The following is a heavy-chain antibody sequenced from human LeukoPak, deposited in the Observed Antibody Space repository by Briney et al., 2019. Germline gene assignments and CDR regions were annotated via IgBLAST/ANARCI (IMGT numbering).Heavy chain of an antibody. CDR2: INHSGST. Sequence: SETLSLTCAVYGGSFSGYYWSWIRQPPGKGLEWIGEINHSGSTNYNPSLKSRVTISVDTSKNQFSLKLSSVTAADTAVYYCAREGIAAAGRRAGMDVWGQGTTVTVSS. CDR1: GGSFSGYY. J-gene: IGHJ6*02. V-gene: IGHV4-34*01. CDR3: AREGIAAAGRRAGMDV. D-gene: IGHD6-13*01.